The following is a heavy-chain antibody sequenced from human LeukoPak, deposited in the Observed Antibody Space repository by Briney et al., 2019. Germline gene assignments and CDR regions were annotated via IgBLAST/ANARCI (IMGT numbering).Heavy chain of an antibody. D-gene: IGHD2-2*01. CDR3: ARHGGYYCSSTSCFSQRVGAFDI. J-gene: IGHJ3*02. Sequence: SESLSLTYTVSGGSISSSSYYWGWIRQPPGKGLEWIGSIYYSGSTYYNPSLKSRVTISVDTSKNQFSLKLSSVTAADTAVYYCARHGGYYCSSTSCFSQRVGAFDIWGQGTMVTVSS. CDR2: IYYSGST. CDR1: GGSISSSSYY. V-gene: IGHV4-39*01.